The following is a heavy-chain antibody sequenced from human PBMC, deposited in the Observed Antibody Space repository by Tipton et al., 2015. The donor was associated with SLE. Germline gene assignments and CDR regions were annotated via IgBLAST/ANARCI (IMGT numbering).Heavy chain of an antibody. V-gene: IGHV4-30-2*01. CDR1: GGSISSGGYS. D-gene: IGHD5-12*01. J-gene: IGHJ4*02. Sequence: TLSLTCAVSGGSISSGGYSWSWIRQPPGKGLEWIGYIYHSGSTYYNPSLKSRVTISVDRSKNQFSLKLSSVTAADTAVYYCARGRGYYYDYWGQGTLVTVSS. CDR2: IYHSGST. CDR3: ARGRGYYYDY.